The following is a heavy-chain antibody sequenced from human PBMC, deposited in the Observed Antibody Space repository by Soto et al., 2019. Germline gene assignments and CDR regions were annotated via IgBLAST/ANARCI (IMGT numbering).Heavy chain of an antibody. CDR2: FDPEDGET. CDR3: ATGRYCSSTSCYESPWFDP. J-gene: IGHJ5*02. Sequence: ASVTLSSTVSGYTLTDLSIHWVRQAPGKPLEWMGGFDPEDGETIYAQKFQGRVTMTEDTSTDTAYMELSSLRSEDTAVYYCATGRYCSSTSCYESPWFDPWGQGTLVTVSS. D-gene: IGHD2-2*01. CDR1: GYTLTDLS. V-gene: IGHV1-24*01.